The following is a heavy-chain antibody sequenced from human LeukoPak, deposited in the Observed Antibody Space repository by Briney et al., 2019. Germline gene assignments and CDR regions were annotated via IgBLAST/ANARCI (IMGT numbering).Heavy chain of an antibody. CDR1: GRSFSGYY. J-gene: IGHJ4*02. CDR3: ASHGYSGYYFFDY. V-gene: IGHV4-34*01. CDR2: INHSGST. Sequence: SSETLSLTCAVYGRSFSGYYWSWIRQPPGKGLEWIGEINHSGSTNYNPSLKSRVTISVDTSKNQFSLKLSSVTAADTAVYYCASHGYSGYYFFDYWGQGTLVTVSS. D-gene: IGHD5-12*01.